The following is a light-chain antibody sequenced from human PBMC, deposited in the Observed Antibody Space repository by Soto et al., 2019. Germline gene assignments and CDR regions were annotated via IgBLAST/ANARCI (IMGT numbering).Light chain of an antibody. CDR1: QSVSSN. J-gene: IGKJ3*01. CDR2: GAS. Sequence: EIVMTQSPATLSVSPGERATLSCRASQSVSSNLAWYQQKPGQAPRLLIYGASTRATGIPARFSGSGSGPELTLTIISLQSEDVAVYYFQQYNNWPPIFTFGPGTQVAIK. V-gene: IGKV3-15*01. CDR3: QQYNNWPPIFT.